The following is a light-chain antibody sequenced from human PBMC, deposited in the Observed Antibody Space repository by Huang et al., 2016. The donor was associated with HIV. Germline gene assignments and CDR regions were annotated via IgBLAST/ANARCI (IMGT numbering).Light chain of an antibody. CDR1: QSISNY. Sequence: EIVLTQSPATLSLSPGERATLSCRASQSISNYLALYQQKPGQAPRLLISDASNRATGIPARFSGSGSGTDFTLTISSLESEDFAVYYCQQRSRTFGGGTKVEIK. V-gene: IGKV3-11*01. J-gene: IGKJ4*01. CDR2: DAS. CDR3: QQRSRT.